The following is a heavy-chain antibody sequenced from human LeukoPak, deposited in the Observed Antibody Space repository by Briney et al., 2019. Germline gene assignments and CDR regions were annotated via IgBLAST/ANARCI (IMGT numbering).Heavy chain of an antibody. J-gene: IGHJ4*02. V-gene: IGHV1-69*05. Sequence: SVKVSCKASGGTFSSYAISWVRQAPGQGLEWMGGIIPIFGTANCAQKFQGRVTITTDESTSTAYVELSSLRSEDTAVYYCARGPQNTAMVWELDYWGQGTLVTVSA. D-gene: IGHD5-18*01. CDR1: GGTFSSYA. CDR2: IIPIFGTA. CDR3: ARGPQNTAMVWELDY.